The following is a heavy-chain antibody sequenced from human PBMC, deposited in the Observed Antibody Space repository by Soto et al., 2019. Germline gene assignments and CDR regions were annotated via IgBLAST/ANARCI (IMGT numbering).Heavy chain of an antibody. Sequence: QLQELGPRLVKPSETLSLTCTVSGGSISSGDYYWGWVRQPPGKGLEWIGSIYHTGTTYYNPSLKSRLIMSVDRSENQFSLRLNSVTVTDTAVYYCTGERYSSPVIWGQGTLVTVSS. D-gene: IGHD3-16*02. CDR3: TGERYSSPVI. J-gene: IGHJ4*02. V-gene: IGHV4-39*01. CDR2: IYHTGTT. CDR1: GGSISSGDYY.